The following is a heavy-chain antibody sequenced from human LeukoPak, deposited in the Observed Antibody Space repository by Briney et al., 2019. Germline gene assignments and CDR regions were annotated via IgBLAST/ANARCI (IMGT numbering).Heavy chain of an antibody. V-gene: IGHV3-53*01. CDR2: LYTGGDT. J-gene: IGHJ4*02. CDR3: VKDRVGSVAEDY. D-gene: IGHD6-19*01. CDR1: GFTVSAHY. Sequence: GGSLRLSCAVSGFTVSAHYMSWVRQAPGKGLECVSFLYTGGDTYYADSVKGRFTISRDNSKNTLYLQMSSLRAEDTAIYYCVKDRVGSVAEDYWGQGTLVTVSS.